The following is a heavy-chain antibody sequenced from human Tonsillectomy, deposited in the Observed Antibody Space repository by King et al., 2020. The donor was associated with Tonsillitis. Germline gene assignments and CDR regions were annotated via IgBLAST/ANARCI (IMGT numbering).Heavy chain of an antibody. J-gene: IGHJ5*02. V-gene: IGHV3-7*01. CDR1: GFAFDTYW. D-gene: IGHD6-13*01. Sequence: VQLVQSGGGLVQPGGSLRLSCAASGFAFDTYWMNWVRQAPGKGLEWLANINEDGSDAYYADCVKGRFTISRDNAKNSLYLQMNSLRTEDTALYYCVGDRASPGNNWFDPWGQGTLVTVSS. CDR2: INEDGSDA. CDR3: VGDRASPGNNWFDP.